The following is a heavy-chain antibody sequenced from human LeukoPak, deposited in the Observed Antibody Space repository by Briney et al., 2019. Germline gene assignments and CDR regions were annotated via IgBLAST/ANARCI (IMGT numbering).Heavy chain of an antibody. CDR1: GFTFSRYG. V-gene: IGHV3-30*02. J-gene: IGHJ3*02. CDR2: IRYDGVNK. CDR3: AKVSYYYGSGSYYIPSPGAFDI. Sequence: GGSLRLSCAASGFTFSRYGIHWVRQAPGKGLEWVAFIRYDGVNKYYADSVKGRFTISRDNSKNTLYLQMNSLRAEDTAVYYCAKVSYYYGSGSYYIPSPGAFDIWGQGTMVTVSS. D-gene: IGHD3-10*01.